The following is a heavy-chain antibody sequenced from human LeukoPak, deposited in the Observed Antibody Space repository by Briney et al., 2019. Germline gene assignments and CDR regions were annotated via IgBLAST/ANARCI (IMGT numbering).Heavy chain of an antibody. J-gene: IGHJ4*02. CDR1: GASISTYY. CDR2: INHSGST. V-gene: IGHV4-34*01. CDR3: ARGRQYDFWSGYYGPCYFDY. Sequence: SETLSLTCSVSGASISTYYWSWIRQPPGKGLEWIGEINHSGSTNYNPSLKSRVTISVDTSKNQFSLKLSSVTAADTAMYYCARGRQYDFWSGYYGPCYFDYWGQGTLVTVSS. D-gene: IGHD3-3*01.